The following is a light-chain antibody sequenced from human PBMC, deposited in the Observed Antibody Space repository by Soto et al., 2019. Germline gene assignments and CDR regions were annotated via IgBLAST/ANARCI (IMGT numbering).Light chain of an antibody. CDR1: QDINNY. CDR2: AAS. Sequence: DIQLTQSPSSVSASVGDRVTITCRASQDINNYVAWYQQKPGKAPPLLIYAASSFQSGVPGTFSGSGSGTEFTLKISNLQPEDVATYYCQQSNSYPFTFGPGTRVDIK. V-gene: IGKV1-9*01. J-gene: IGKJ3*01. CDR3: QQSNSYPFT.